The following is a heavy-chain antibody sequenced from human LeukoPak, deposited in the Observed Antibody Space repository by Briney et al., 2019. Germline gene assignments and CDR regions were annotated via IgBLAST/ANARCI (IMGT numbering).Heavy chain of an antibody. Sequence: ASVKVSCKASGYTFTGYYMHWVREAPGQGLEWMGWINPNSGGTNYAQKFQGRVTMTRDTSISTAYMELSRLRSDDMAVYYCAKGYSSWSRTGHNWFDPWGQGTLVTVSS. J-gene: IGHJ5*02. V-gene: IGHV1-2*02. CDR3: AKGYSSWSRTGHNWFDP. CDR2: INPNSGGT. D-gene: IGHD6-6*01. CDR1: GYTFTGYY.